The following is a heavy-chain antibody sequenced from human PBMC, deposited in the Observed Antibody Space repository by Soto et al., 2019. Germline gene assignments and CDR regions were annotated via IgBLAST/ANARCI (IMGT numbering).Heavy chain of an antibody. V-gene: IGHV1-18*01. J-gene: IGHJ4*02. CDR2: ISGYNGNT. CDR3: ARDETGTTPFDY. Sequence: QVQLVQSGAEVKKPGASVKVSCKASGYSFTNYGISWVRQAPGQGLEWMGWISGYNGNTNYAQNLQGRVTMTTDTSTATGYMELRSLRSDDTAVYYCARDETGTTPFDYWCQGTLVTVSS. CDR1: GYSFTNYG. D-gene: IGHD1-7*01.